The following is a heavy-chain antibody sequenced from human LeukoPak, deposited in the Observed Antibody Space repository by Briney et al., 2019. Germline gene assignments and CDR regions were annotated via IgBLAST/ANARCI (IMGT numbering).Heavy chain of an antibody. D-gene: IGHD6-19*01. CDR2: IYHSVNT. J-gene: IGHJ5*02. CDR3: ARGRSEVGTHSSLNWFDP. CDR1: GDSISNGDYD. V-gene: IGHV4-30-4*01. Sequence: PSETLSLTCTVSGDSISNGDYDWTWIRQPPGKGQEWIGYIYHSVNTYYNPSLQSRVTISEATSKNQFSLKLKSVTPADTAVYYCARGRSEVGTHSSLNWFDPWGQGVLVTVSS.